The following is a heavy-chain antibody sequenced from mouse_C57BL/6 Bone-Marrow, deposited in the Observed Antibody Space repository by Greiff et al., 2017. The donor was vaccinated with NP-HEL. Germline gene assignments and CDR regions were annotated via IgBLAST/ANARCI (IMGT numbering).Heavy chain of an antibody. CDR2: IWRGGST. J-gene: IGHJ3*01. CDR1: GFSLTSYG. V-gene: IGHV2-5*01. Sequence: VQLQQSGPGLVQPSQSLSITCTVSGFSLTSYGVHWVRQSPGKGLEWLGVIWRGGSTDYNAAFMSRLSITKDNSKSQFFLIMNSLQADDTAIYYCAKNFAGFAYWGQGTLVTVSA. CDR3: AKNFAGFAY.